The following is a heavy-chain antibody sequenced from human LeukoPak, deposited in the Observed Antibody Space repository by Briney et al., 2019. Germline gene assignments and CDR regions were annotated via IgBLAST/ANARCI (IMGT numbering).Heavy chain of an antibody. J-gene: IGHJ4*02. Sequence: GGSLRLSCAATGFSFTTYWMSWVRQAPGKGLEWVANIKEDGSDKYYVDSVKGRFSISRDNAKNSLYLQMSSLRAEDTAVYYCAKDDTYYYGSGSYYNVGLWGQGTLVTVSS. D-gene: IGHD3-10*01. CDR1: GFSFTTYW. CDR3: AKDDTYYYGSGSYYNVGL. V-gene: IGHV3-7*03. CDR2: IKEDGSDK.